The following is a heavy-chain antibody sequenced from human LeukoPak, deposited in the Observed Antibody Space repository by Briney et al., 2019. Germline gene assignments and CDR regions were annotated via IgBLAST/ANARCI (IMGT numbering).Heavy chain of an antibody. CDR2: ISGSSANI. CDR1: GFTFSRFS. V-gene: IGHV3-48*01. J-gene: IGHJ4*02. CDR3: ARDTAFSFDY. Sequence: TGGSRRLSCAASGFTFSRFSMNWVRQAPGNGLEWVSYISGSSANIHYADSVKGRFTISRDNAKNSLYLQMNSLRAEDTAVYYCARDTAFSFDYWGQGNLVTVSS. D-gene: IGHD2-21*02.